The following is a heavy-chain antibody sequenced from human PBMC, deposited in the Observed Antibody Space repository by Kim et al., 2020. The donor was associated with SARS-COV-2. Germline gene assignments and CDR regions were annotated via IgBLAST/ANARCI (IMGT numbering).Heavy chain of an antibody. J-gene: IGHJ3*02. CDR3: AKEFDCYGSGHI. V-gene: IGHV4-59*01. D-gene: IGHD3-10*01. CDR1: GDSITNNY. CDR2: ICYSGSG. Sequence: SETLSLTCTVSGDSITNNYWNWIRQPPGKGLEWVGYICYSGSGNYSPSLKRRVTMSIDTAKNQVSLKLSCVTAADTAVYFCAKEFDCYGSGHIWGQGTLVAVS.